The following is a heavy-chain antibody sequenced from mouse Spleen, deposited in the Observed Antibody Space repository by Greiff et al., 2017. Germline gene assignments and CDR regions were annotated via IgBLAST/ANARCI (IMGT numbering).Heavy chain of an antibody. D-gene: IGHD1-1*01. CDR1: GFTFSSFG. CDR2: ISSGSSTI. V-gene: IGHV5-17*02. J-gene: IGHJ4*01. Sequence: EVMLVESGGGLVQPGGSRKLSCAASGFTFSSFGMHWVRQAPEKGLEWVAYISSGSSTIYYADTVKGRFTISRDNPKNTLFLQMTSLRSEDTAMYYCARSLLRSSYYAMDYWGQGTSVTVSS. CDR3: ARSLLRSSYYAMDY.